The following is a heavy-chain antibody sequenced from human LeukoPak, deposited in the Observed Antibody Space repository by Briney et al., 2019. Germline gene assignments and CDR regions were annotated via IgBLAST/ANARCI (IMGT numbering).Heavy chain of an antibody. CDR2: ISAYNGNT. J-gene: IGHJ6*02. CDR1: GYTFTSYG. CDR3: AGEPGGSSYYYYYGIDV. D-gene: IGHD1-26*01. Sequence: GASVKVSCKASGYTFTSYGISWVRQAPGQGLEWMGWISAYNGNTNYAQKLQGRVTMTTDTSTSTAYMELRSLRSDDTAVYYCAGEPGGSSYYYYYGIDVCGQGTTVTVSS. V-gene: IGHV1-18*01.